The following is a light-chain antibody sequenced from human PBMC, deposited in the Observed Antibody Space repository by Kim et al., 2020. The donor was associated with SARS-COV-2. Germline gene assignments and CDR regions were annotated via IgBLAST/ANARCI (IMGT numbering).Light chain of an antibody. J-gene: IGKJ5*01. CDR2: GAS. V-gene: IGKV1-17*01. CDR1: QYISND. Sequence: ASVGDRVTITCRASQYISNDLGWYQQNPGRAPKRLIYGASSLQSGVPSRFSGSGSGTEFTLTISSLQPEDFATYFCLQHNTYPITFGQGTRLEIK. CDR3: LQHNTYPIT.